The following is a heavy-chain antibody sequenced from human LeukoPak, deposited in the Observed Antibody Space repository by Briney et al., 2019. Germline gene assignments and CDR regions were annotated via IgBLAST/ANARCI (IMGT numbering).Heavy chain of an antibody. D-gene: IGHD2-2*01. CDR3: ARARYCGSTSCYSDPYYFDY. CDR2: IIPIFGTA. V-gene: IGHV1-69*01. Sequence: SVKVSCKXSGGTFSSYAISWVRQAPGQGLEWMGGIIPIFGTANYAQKFQGRVTITADESTSTAYMELSSLRSEDTAVYYCARARYCGSTSCYSDPYYFDYWGQGTLVTVSS. J-gene: IGHJ4*02. CDR1: GGTFSSYA.